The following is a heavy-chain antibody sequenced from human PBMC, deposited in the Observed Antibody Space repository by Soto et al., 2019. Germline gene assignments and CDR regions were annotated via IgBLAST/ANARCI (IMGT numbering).Heavy chain of an antibody. CDR1: GFSLSTSGVG. D-gene: IGHD3-10*01. Sequence: QITLKESGPTLVKPTQTLTLTCTFSGFSLSTSGVGVGWIRQPPGKPLEWLTFIYWDDDKRNSPFLKSRLTITKDTSKSQVVLTMTTIDPVDTATYYCEPLVVAAITYYYGSWCQGTLVSV. CDR3: EPLVVAAITYYYGS. CDR2: IYWDDDK. J-gene: IGHJ4*02. V-gene: IGHV2-5*02.